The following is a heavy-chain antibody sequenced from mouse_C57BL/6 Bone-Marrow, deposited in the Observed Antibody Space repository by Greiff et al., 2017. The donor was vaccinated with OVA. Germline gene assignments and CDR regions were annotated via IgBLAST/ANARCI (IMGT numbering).Heavy chain of an antibody. CDR1: GFTFSSYG. J-gene: IGHJ2*01. CDR3: ARRGYDYLDY. D-gene: IGHD2-3*01. CDR2: ISSGGSYT. Sequence: DVKLVESGGDLVKPGGSLKLSCAASGFTFSSYGMSWVRQTPDKRLEWVATISSGGSYTYYPDSVKGRFTISRDNAKNTLYLQMSSLKSEDTAMEYCARRGYDYLDYWGQGTTLTVSS. V-gene: IGHV5-6*02.